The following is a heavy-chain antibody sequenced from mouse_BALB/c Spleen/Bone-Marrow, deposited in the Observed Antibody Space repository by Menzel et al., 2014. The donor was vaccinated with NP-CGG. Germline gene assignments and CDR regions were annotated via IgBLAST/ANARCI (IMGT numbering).Heavy chain of an antibody. Sequence: VKVVESGPDLVAPSQSLSITCTVSGFSLTSYGVHWVRQPPGKGLEWLIVIWSDGSTTYNSALKSRLSISKDNSKSQVFLKMNSLQTDDTAMYYCARHRYGAMDYWGQGTSVTVSS. CDR3: ARHRYGAMDY. V-gene: IGHV2-6-2*01. CDR2: IWSDGST. D-gene: IGHD2-14*01. CDR1: GFSLTSYG. J-gene: IGHJ4*01.